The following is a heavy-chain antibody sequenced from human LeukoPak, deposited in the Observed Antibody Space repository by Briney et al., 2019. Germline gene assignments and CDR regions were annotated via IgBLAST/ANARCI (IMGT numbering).Heavy chain of an antibody. CDR2: IIPIFGTA. J-gene: IGHJ5*02. Sequence: GASVKVSCKASGGTFSSYAISWVRQAPGQGLEWMGGIIPIFGTANYAQKFQGRVTITADESTSTAYMELSSLRSEDTAVYYCARSPALEMATIKWFDPWGQGTLVTVSS. CDR3: ARSPALEMATIKWFDP. D-gene: IGHD5-24*01. CDR1: GGTFSSYA. V-gene: IGHV1-69*13.